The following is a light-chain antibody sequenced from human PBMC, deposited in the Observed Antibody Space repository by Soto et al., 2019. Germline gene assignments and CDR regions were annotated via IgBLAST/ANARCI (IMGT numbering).Light chain of an antibody. CDR1: SSNIGSNT. CDR2: NNN. J-gene: IGLJ1*01. CDR3: AAWDDSLNVLV. Sequence: SVLTQPPSASGTPGQRVTISCSGRSSNIGSNTVNWYQHLPGTAPKLLIYNNNQRPSGVPDRFSGSKSGTSASLAISGLQSEDEGDYYCAAWDDSLNVLVFVTVTKVTVL. V-gene: IGLV1-44*01.